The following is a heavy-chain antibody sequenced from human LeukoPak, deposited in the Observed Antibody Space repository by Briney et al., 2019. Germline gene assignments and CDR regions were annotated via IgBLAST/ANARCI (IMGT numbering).Heavy chain of an antibody. V-gene: IGHV3-49*03. J-gene: IGHJ4*02. CDR3: TREIRYFDWFQADY. Sequence: PGGSLRLSCTTSGFTFGDYSMSWFRQAPGKGLEWVGFIRSKGYGGTAEYAASVKGRFTISRDDSNSIAYLQMDSLKTEDTAVHYCTREIRYFDWFQADYWGQGTLVTVSS. CDR2: IRSKGYGGTA. D-gene: IGHD3-9*01. CDR1: GFTFGDYS.